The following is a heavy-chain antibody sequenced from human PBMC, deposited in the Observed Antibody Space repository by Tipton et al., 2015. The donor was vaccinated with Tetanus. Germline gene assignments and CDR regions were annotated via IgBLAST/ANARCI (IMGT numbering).Heavy chain of an antibody. D-gene: IGHD1-26*01. CDR3: ARGLPREPFYLDY. Sequence: LRLSCTVSGASINAGGYIWTWVRQHTGKGLEWIGNIYYTELNSYTPSLNSRVSISVDTSKNSFNLRLTSVTAAGTSLYFCARGLPREPFYLDYGGQGKQVTVSS. J-gene: IGHJ4*02. V-gene: IGHV4-31*03. CDR1: GASINAGGYI. CDR2: IYYTELN.